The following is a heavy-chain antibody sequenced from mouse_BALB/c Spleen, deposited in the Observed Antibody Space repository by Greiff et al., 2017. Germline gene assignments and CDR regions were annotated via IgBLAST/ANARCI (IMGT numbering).Heavy chain of an antibody. J-gene: IGHJ3*01. CDR3: ARLYYDYDGAY. Sequence: EVKLMESGAELVKPGASVKLSCTASGFNIKDTYMHWVKQRPEQGLEWIGRIDPANGNTKYDPKFQGKATITADTSSNTAYLQLSSLTSEDTAVYYCARLYYDYDGAYWGQGTLVTVSA. V-gene: IGHV14-3*02. D-gene: IGHD2-4*01. CDR2: IDPANGNT. CDR1: GFNIKDTY.